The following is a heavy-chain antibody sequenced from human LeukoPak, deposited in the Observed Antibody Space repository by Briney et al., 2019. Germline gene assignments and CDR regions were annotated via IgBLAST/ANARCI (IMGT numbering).Heavy chain of an antibody. Sequence: PGGSLRLSCAASEFTFSDYYMTWIRQAPGEGLEWVSYISASSSTIFYADSVKGRFTISRDNAKNSLFLQMNSLRVEDTAMYFCAVVPVAGLYNWFDPWGQGTLVTVSS. CDR3: AVVPVAGLYNWFDP. CDR2: ISASSSTI. J-gene: IGHJ5*02. CDR1: EFTFSDYY. V-gene: IGHV3-11*04. D-gene: IGHD2-2*01.